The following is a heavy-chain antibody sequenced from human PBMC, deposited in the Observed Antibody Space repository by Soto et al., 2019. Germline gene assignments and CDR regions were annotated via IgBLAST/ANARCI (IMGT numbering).Heavy chain of an antibody. CDR1: GDSMSSSDNY. J-gene: IGHJ4*02. CDR3: ARRTVNIRTFYSGLKTHCFDY. V-gene: IGHV4-39*01. CDR2: IYYSGST. D-gene: IGHD6-19*01. Sequence: QLQLHESGPGLVKPSETLSLTCAVSGDSMSSSDNYWGWIRQPPGKGLEWIGSIYYSGSTYYNPSLQSRVAISVDTSKNQFSLKLKSVTAADTAIYYCARRTVNIRTFYSGLKTHCFDYWGQGAPVTVSS.